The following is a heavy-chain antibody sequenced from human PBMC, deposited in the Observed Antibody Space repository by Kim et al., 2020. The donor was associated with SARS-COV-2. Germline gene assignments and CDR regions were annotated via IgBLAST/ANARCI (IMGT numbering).Heavy chain of an antibody. J-gene: IGHJ4*02. CDR3: ARGGEVYSSSER. V-gene: IGHV4-31*02. Sequence: YYNPSLKSRVTISVDTSKNQFSLKLSSVTAADTAVYYCARGGEVYSSSERWGQGTLVTVSS. D-gene: IGHD6-6*01.